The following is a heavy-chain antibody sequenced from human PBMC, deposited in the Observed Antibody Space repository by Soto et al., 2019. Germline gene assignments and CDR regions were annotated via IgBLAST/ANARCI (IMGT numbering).Heavy chain of an antibody. D-gene: IGHD4-17*01. V-gene: IGHV3-21*01. J-gene: IGHJ6*02. Sequence: EVQLVESGGGLVKPGGSLRLSCAASGFTFSSYSMNWVRQAPGKGLEWVSSISSSSSYIYYADSVKGRFTISRDNAKNSLYLQMNSLRAEDTAVYYCARGGLDYGVYINYYYYGMDVWGQGTTVTVSS. CDR1: GFTFSSYS. CDR3: ARGGLDYGVYINYYYYGMDV. CDR2: ISSSSSYI.